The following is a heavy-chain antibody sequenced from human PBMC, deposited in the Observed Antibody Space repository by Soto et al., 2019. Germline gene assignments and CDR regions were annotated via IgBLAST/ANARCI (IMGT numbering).Heavy chain of an antibody. D-gene: IGHD6-13*01. CDR3: ARVRGTAGKRYFDY. V-gene: IGHV4-59*01. CDR2: TYYSGST. J-gene: IGHJ4*02. Sequence: PLSLTCPVSGGSLIAYYGNWVRQPPGKGLQWIGYTYYSGSTTYKPSLKSRVTISVDSSKNQFSLKLDSVTPADTAVYYCARVRGTAGKRYFDYWGPGTLVTVSS. CDR1: GGSLIAYY.